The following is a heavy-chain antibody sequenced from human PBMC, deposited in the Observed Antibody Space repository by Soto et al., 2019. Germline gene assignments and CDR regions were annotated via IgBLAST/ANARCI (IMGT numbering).Heavy chain of an antibody. CDR3: ARDIVVVVAAPDAFDI. CDR2: ISSSSSYI. D-gene: IGHD2-15*01. CDR1: GFTFSSYS. Sequence: PVGPLRLSCAASGFTFSSYSMNWVRQAPGKGLEWVSSISSSSSYIYYADSVKGRFTISRDNAKNSLYLQMNSLRAEDTAVYYCARDIVVVVAAPDAFDIWGQGTMVTVSS. J-gene: IGHJ3*02. V-gene: IGHV3-21*01.